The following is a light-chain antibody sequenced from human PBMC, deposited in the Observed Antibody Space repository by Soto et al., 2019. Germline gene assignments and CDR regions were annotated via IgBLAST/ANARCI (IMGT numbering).Light chain of an antibody. Sequence: QSVLTQPPSVSGSPGQSVTISCTGTSSDVGKYDRVSWYQQPPGTAPRLIMYEVTNRPSGVPARFSGSKSGNTASLTISGLQAEDEADYFCSSYTSASRYVFGAGTKVTV. CDR1: SSDVGKYDR. CDR2: EVT. J-gene: IGLJ1*01. V-gene: IGLV2-18*02. CDR3: SSYTSASRYV.